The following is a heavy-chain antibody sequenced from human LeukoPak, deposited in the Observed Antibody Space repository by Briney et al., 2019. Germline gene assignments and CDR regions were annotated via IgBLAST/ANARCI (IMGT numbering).Heavy chain of an antibody. J-gene: IGHJ6*04. V-gene: IGHV3-48*03. CDR3: AELGITMIGGV. Sequence: GGSLRLSCRTSGFTFGDYAMSWVRQAPGKGLEWVSYISSSGSTIYYADSVKGRFTISRDNATNSLYLQMNSLRAEDTAVYYCAELGITMIGGVWGKGTTVTISS. CDR1: GFTFGDYA. CDR2: ISSSGSTI. D-gene: IGHD3-10*02.